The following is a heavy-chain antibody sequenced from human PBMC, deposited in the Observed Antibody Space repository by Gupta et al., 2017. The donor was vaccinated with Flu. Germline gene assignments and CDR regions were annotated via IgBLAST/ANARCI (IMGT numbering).Heavy chain of an antibody. Sequence: DVQLVEPGGGWFQSEGSLRRTCEASGSGCSSYDMNWVRLAPGKGLEWVSFISSRGVALYTDSVKGRFTISRDNAKNSVYLQMNNLRVEDTALYYCARGDWDSWGQGTLVTVSS. D-gene: IGHD2-21*01. J-gene: IGHJ4*02. CDR1: GSGCSSYD. CDR2: ISSRGVA. CDR3: ARGDWDS. V-gene: IGHV3-48*03.